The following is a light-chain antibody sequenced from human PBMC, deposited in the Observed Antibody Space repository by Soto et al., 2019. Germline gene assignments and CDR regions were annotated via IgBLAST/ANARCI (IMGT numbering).Light chain of an antibody. CDR2: KAS. CDR3: QHYSGYST. Sequence: DLQMTQSPSTLFAPVVGTVTITCRASQSLSSWLAWYQQKPGKAPKLLISKASSLESGVPSRFSGSGSGTEFTLTISSLQPDDFATYHCQHYSGYSTFGQGTRLEI. CDR1: QSLSSW. V-gene: IGKV1-5*03. J-gene: IGKJ5*01.